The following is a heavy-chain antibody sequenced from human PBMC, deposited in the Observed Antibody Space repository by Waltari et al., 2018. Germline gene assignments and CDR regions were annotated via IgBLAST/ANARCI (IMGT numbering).Heavy chain of an antibody. D-gene: IGHD7-27*01. CDR3: AKEERWGAAYYFDY. V-gene: IGHV3-30*15. J-gene: IGHJ4*02. CDR2: ISYDGSNK. Sequence: QVQLVESGGGVVQPGRSLRRSCAASGFAFSTYSMHWGRQAPGKGLEWVAVISYDGSNKYYADSVKGRFTISRDNSKNTLYLQMSSQRSEDTAVYYCAKEERWGAAYYFDYWGQGTLVTVSS. CDR1: GFAFSTYS.